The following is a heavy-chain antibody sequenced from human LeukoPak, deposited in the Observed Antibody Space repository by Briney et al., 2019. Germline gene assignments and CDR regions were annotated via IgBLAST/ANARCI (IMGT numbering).Heavy chain of an antibody. J-gene: IGHJ5*02. D-gene: IGHD6-19*01. Sequence: GGSLRLSCAVSGFTFSSYAVNWVRQAPGKGLEWVSAITGSGGYTYYADSVKGRFTISRDNSKNTLYLQMNSLRAEDTAIYYCAKVGVAGGYYWFDPWGQGTLVTVSS. CDR3: AKVGVAGGYYWFDP. CDR2: ITGSGGYT. CDR1: GFTFSSYA. V-gene: IGHV3-23*01.